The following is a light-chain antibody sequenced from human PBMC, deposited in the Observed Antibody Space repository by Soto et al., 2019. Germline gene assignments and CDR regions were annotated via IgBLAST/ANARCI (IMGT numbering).Light chain of an antibody. CDR3: GSYTSTNTLHV. V-gene: IGLV2-14*01. CDR2: EVN. Sequence: QSVLTQPASVSGSPGQSITISCTGTTSDVGGSTYVSWYQQHPGKAPKLMIYEVNNRPSGVSNRFSGSKSGNTASLTISGLQADDEADYYCGSYTSTNTLHVFGSGTKVTLL. J-gene: IGLJ1*01. CDR1: TSDVGGSTY.